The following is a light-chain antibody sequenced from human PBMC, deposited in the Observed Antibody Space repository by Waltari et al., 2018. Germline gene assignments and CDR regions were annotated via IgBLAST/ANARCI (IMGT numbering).Light chain of an antibody. Sequence: EVVLTQSPGTLSLSPGERATLSCRASQSVRRSRLAWYQHKTCQAPRPLTYGDSGRATGIPDRFSGSGSWTDFSLTISRVEPEDFAVYYCQQYGSSVMYTFGQGTKLEIK. CDR1: QSVRRSR. CDR2: GDS. J-gene: IGKJ2*01. V-gene: IGKV3-20*01. CDR3: QQYGSSVMYT.